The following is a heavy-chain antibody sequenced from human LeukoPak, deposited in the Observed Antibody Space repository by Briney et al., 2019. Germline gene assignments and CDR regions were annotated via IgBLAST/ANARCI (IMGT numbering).Heavy chain of an antibody. Sequence: SVKVSCKASGGTFSSYAISWVRQAPGQGLEWMGGTIPVFGTANYAQKFQGRVTITADESTSTAYMELSSLRSEDTAVYYCARSGEYCSSTSCYFFWFDPWGQGTLVTVSS. V-gene: IGHV1-69*13. J-gene: IGHJ5*02. D-gene: IGHD2-2*01. CDR3: ARSGEYCSSTSCYFFWFDP. CDR2: TIPVFGTA. CDR1: GGTFSSYA.